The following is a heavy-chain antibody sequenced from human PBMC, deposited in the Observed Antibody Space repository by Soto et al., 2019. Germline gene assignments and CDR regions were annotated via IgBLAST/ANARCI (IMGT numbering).Heavy chain of an antibody. CDR2: ISYEGSEN. V-gene: IGHV3-30*18. CDR3: VKDKGAAAGFDY. CDR1: GFTFSNNG. J-gene: IGHJ4*02. Sequence: QVHLVESGGGVVQPGRSLRLSCTASGFTFSNNGMHWVRQAPGKGLEWMGVISYEGSENYYVSSVKGRFTISRDNSKNTLYLQMPTLSPEVTVIYNCVKDKGAAAGFDYWGQGILVTVSS. D-gene: IGHD6-13*01.